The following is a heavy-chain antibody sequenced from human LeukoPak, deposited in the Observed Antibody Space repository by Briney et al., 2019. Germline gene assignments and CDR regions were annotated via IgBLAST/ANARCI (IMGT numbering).Heavy chain of an antibody. V-gene: IGHV3-7*04. D-gene: IGHD6-19*01. Sequence: PGGSLRLSYAPSGFTFSCYWMNWVRPAPGRGREWVTTIKQDGVHKLCVDSVKGRFAISRDNAKNSLYLEVNSLRGEDTAVYYCARGSVWYADFWGQGTLVTVSS. J-gene: IGHJ4*02. CDR3: ARGSVWYADF. CDR2: IKQDGVHK. CDR1: GFTFSCYW.